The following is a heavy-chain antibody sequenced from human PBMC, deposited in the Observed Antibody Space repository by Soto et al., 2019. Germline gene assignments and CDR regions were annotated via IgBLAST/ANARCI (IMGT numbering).Heavy chain of an antibody. D-gene: IGHD1-26*01. V-gene: IGHV3-23*01. CDR3: ALIRGTGRGSYYASARPDAFDI. CDR1: GFTFSSYA. CDR2: ISGSGGST. J-gene: IGHJ3*02. Sequence: RRLSCAASGFTFSSYAMSWVRQAPGKGLEWVSAISGSGGSTYYADSVKGRFTISRDNSKNTLYLQMNSLRAEDTAVYYCALIRGTGRGSYYASARPDAFDIWGQGTMVTVSS.